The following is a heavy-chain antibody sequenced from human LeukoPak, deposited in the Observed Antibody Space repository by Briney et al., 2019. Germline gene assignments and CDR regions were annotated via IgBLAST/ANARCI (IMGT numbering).Heavy chain of an antibody. CDR3: ARISVVSRSGPLDY. D-gene: IGHD3-10*01. CDR2: IRSGAYT. Sequence: GESLRLSCAASGFTFSGYAMTWVRQAPGNGLEWVSIIRSGAYTYYADSVKGSLSVSRDNSKNTLYLEMNSLRAEDAAVYYCARISVVSRSGPLDYWGQGPLVTVSS. V-gene: IGHV3-23*01. CDR1: GFTFSGYA. J-gene: IGHJ4*02.